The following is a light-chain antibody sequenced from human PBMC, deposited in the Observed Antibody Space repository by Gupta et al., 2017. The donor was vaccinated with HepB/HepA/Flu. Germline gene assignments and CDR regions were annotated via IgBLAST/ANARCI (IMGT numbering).Light chain of an antibody. CDR3: QQYVSSRT. CDR1: QSVSSSY. J-gene: IGKJ1*01. V-gene: IGKV3-20*01. Sequence: EIVLTQSPGTLSLSPGERATLSCRASQSVSSSYLAWYQQKPGQAPRLLIYGASSRATGIPDRFSGSGSGXDFTLTXSRLENEDFAVYYWQQYVSSRTFGXGTKVEIK. CDR2: GAS.